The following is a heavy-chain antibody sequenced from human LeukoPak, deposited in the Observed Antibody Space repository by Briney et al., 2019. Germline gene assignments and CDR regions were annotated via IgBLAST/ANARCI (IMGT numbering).Heavy chain of an antibody. CDR3: ARHGGETIVAMILHAFDI. CDR1: GGSIRSYP. J-gene: IGHJ3*02. Sequence: SETLSLTCTVSGGSIRSYPWSWIRQPPGKGLEWIGSKSYSGSTNYNPSLESRVTTSVDTSKNQISLKLTSVTAADTAVYYCARHGGETIVAMILHAFDIWGQGTVVTVSS. V-gene: IGHV4-59*08. D-gene: IGHD5-12*01. CDR2: KSYSGST.